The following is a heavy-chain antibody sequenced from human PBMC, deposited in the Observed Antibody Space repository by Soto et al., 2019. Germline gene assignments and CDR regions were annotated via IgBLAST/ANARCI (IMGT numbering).Heavy chain of an antibody. V-gene: IGHV3-7*01. CDR1: GFTFSSYW. CDR3: SIDDEDSSGRGLFGGYYDGMDV. Sequence: GGSLRLSCAGSGFTFSSYWMSWVRQAPGKGLEWVANIKQDGIEKYYVDSVKGRFTISRDNAKNSLYLQMNSLRAEDTAVYYCSIDDEDSSGRGLFGGYYDGMDVWGQGTTVTVSS. D-gene: IGHD3-22*01. J-gene: IGHJ6*02. CDR2: IKQDGIEK.